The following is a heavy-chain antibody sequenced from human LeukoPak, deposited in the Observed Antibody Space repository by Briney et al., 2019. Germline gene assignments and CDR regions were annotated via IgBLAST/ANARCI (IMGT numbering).Heavy chain of an antibody. D-gene: IGHD2-21*02. J-gene: IGHJ5*01. CDR3: ARELPREVTPDS. Sequence: GGSLRHSCVASEFDFFSYGMLWVRPAPGEGLVWGSRLFTDGSTTHYADSVKGRFTISRDNAKNTLYLEMKRLRVEDTAVYYFARELPREVTPDSWGQGTLVTVSP. V-gene: IGHV3-74*01. CDR2: LFTDGSTT. CDR1: EFDFFSYG.